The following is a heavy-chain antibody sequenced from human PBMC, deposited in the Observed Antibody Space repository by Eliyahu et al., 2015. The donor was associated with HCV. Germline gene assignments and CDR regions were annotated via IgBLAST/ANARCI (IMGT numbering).Heavy chain of an antibody. Sequence: QLQLQESGPGLVKPSETLSLXCXVSGCSISSSSYYWGWIRQPPGKGLEWIGSIYYSGSTYXNPSLKXXXTISVDTSKNQFXLKLSSVTAADTAVYYCARHHXGDYDGWFDPWGQGTLVTVSS. J-gene: IGHJ5*02. V-gene: IGHV4-39*01. CDR3: ARHHXGDYDGWFDP. CDR2: IYYSGST. D-gene: IGHD4-17*01. CDR1: GCSISSSSYY.